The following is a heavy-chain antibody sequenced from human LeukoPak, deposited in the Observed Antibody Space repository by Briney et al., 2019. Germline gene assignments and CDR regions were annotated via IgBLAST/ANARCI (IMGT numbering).Heavy chain of an antibody. V-gene: IGHV4-34*01. Sequence: SETLSLTCAVYGGSFSGYYWSWIRQPPGKGLEWIGEINHSGSTNYNPSLTSRVTISVDTSKNQFSLKLSSVTAADTAVYYCASRYSSGWYWGYWGQGTLVTVSS. CDR2: INHSGST. CDR3: ASRYSSGWYWGY. D-gene: IGHD6-19*01. CDR1: GGSFSGYY. J-gene: IGHJ4*02.